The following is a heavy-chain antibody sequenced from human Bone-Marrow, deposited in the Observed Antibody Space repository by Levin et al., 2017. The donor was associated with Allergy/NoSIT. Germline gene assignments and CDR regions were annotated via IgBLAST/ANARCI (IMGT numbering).Heavy chain of an antibody. J-gene: IGHJ4*02. D-gene: IGHD2-2*01. CDR2: IKSKGYGGTT. CDR3: ARGAHQFEY. CDR1: GFTFRDYS. Sequence: GGSLRLSCTASGFTFRDYSMSWFRQAPGKGLEWVGFIKSKGYGGTTENAASVKGRFTISRDDSKSIAYLDMSSLKSEDTAVYYCARGAHQFEYWGQGTLVTVSS. V-gene: IGHV3-49*03.